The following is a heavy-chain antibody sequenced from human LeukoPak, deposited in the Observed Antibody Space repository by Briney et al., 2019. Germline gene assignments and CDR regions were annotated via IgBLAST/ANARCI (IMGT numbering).Heavy chain of an antibody. CDR3: ARDPGRGLYFDY. CDR2: ISSSSSYI. D-gene: IGHD6-19*01. V-gene: IGHV3-21*01. CDR1: GFTFSSYS. J-gene: IGHJ4*02. Sequence: GGSLRLSCAASGFTFSSYSMNWVRQAPGKGLEWVSSISSSSSYIYYADSVKGRFTISRDNAKNSLHLQMNSLRAEDTAVYYCARDPGRGLYFDYWGQGTLVTVSS.